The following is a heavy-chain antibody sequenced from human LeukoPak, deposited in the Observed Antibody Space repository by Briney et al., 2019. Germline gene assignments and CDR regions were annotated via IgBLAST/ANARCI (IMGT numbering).Heavy chain of an antibody. J-gene: IGHJ6*02. CDR1: GFTFNNYG. CDR2: ISYDGSNK. CDR3: AKERVPVRYYGMDV. V-gene: IGHV3-30*18. Sequence: GGSLRLSCAVSGFTFNNYGMPWVRQAPGKGLEWVAVISYDGSNKYYADSVRGRFTISRDNSKNTLYLQMNSLRAEDTAVYYCAKERVPVRYYGMDVWGQGTTVTVSS.